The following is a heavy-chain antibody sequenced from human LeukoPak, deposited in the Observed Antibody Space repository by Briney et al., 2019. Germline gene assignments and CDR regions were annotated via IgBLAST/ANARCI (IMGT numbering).Heavy chain of an antibody. J-gene: IGHJ4*02. V-gene: IGHV3-23*01. CDR3: ARVGYDSSGYFVFDY. CDR1: GFTFSGSA. CDR2: IRASGGST. Sequence: PGGSLRLSCAASGFTFSGSAMSWVRQVPGKGLEWVSGIRASGGSTSYADSVRGRFTISRDNSKNTLYVQMNSLRDEDTAVYYCARVGYDSSGYFVFDYWGQGTLVTVSS. D-gene: IGHD3-22*01.